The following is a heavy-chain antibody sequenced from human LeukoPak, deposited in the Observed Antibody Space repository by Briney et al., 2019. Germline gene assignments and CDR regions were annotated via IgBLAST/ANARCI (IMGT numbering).Heavy chain of an antibody. J-gene: IGHJ3*02. CDR3: AKAVGAFDI. Sequence: GGSLRPSCAASRFTFSSYVMSWVRQAPGKGLEWVSAMSNSGGSTNYAGSVKGRFTISRDNSKNTLYLQMNSLRAEDTAVYYCAKAVGAFDIWGQGTMVTVSS. V-gene: IGHV3-23*01. CDR1: RFTFSSYV. CDR2: MSNSGGST.